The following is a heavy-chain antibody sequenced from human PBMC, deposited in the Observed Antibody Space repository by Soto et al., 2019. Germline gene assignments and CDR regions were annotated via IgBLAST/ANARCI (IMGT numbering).Heavy chain of an antibody. J-gene: IGHJ5*02. CDR2: SHHSGST. V-gene: IGHV4-30-4*01. D-gene: IGHD3-16*02. CDR3: AREYNRHGYRRLDP. Sequence: QVQLQETGPGLVKPSETLSLTCTVSGGSIGSGDYYWSWIRQPPGKGLEWIGYSHHSGSTYYNPSLKSRAAMSVDTSKNQFSLKLSSVTAADTAVYYCAREYNRHGYRRLDPWGQGTLVTVSS. CDR1: GGSIGSGDYY.